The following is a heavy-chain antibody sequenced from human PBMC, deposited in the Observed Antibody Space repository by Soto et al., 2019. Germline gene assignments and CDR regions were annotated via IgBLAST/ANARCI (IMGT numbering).Heavy chain of an antibody. CDR1: GGSFSGYY. V-gene: IGHV4-34*01. J-gene: IGHJ6*03. CDR2: INHSGST. CDR3: ARGITGRDYYYYMDV. Sequence: PSETLSLTCAVYGGSFSGYYWSWIRRPPGKGLEWIGEINHSGSTNYNPSLKSRVTISVDTSKNQFSLKLSSVTAADTAVYYCARGITGRDYYYYMDVWGKGTTVTVSS. D-gene: IGHD3-10*01.